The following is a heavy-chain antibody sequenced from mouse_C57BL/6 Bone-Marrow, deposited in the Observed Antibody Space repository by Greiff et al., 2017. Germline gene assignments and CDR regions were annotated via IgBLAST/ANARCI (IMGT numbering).Heavy chain of an antibody. J-gene: IGHJ3*01. D-gene: IGHD2-1*01. Sequence: VQLQQPGAELVKPGASVKLSCKASGYTFTSYWMQWVKQRPGQGLEWIGEIDPSDSYTNSNQKFKGKATLTVDTSSSTAYMQLSSLTSEDSAVYYCARVGNYAYWGQGTLVTVSA. CDR1: GYTFTSYW. V-gene: IGHV1-50*01. CDR3: ARVGNYAY. CDR2: IDPSDSYT.